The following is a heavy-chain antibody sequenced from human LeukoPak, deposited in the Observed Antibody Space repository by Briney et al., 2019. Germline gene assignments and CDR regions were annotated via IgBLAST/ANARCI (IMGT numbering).Heavy chain of an antibody. D-gene: IGHD2-2*01. V-gene: IGHV3-48*04. CDR1: GFTFSSYS. J-gene: IGHJ3*02. CDR2: INSSSSTI. CDR3: ARGSTVTDAFDI. Sequence: PGGSLRLSCAASGFTFSSYSMNWVRQAPGKGLEWVSYINSSSSTIYYADSVKGRFTISRDNAKNSLYLQMNSLRAEDTAVYYCARGSTVTDAFDIWGQGTMVTVSS.